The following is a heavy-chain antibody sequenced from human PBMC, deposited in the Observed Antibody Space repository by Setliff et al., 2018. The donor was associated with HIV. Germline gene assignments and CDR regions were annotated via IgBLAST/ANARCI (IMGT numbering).Heavy chain of an antibody. CDR3: AKMHTAMDPDTFDI. J-gene: IGHJ3*02. CDR2: IRYDGSYR. V-gene: IGHV3-30*02. CDR1: GFTFISYG. Sequence: PGGSLRLSCAVSGFTFISYGMYWVRQAPGKGLEWVAFIRYDGSYRYYVDSVKGRFTISRDNSKNTMFLQMNSLRVEDTAIYCCAKMHTAMDPDTFDIWGQGTMVTVSS. D-gene: IGHD5-18*01.